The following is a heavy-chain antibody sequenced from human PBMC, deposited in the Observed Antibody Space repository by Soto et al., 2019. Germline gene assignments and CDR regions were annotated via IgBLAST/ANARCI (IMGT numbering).Heavy chain of an antibody. J-gene: IGHJ3*02. CDR1: GGTFSSYT. CDR2: IIPILGIA. V-gene: IGHV1-69*02. D-gene: IGHD3-9*01. Sequence: SVKGSCKASGGTFSSYTISWVRQAPGQGLEWMGRIIPILGIANYAQKFQGRVTITADKSTSTAYMELGSLRSEDTAVYYCASPRIFSAFDIWGQGTMVTVSS. CDR3: ASPRIFSAFDI.